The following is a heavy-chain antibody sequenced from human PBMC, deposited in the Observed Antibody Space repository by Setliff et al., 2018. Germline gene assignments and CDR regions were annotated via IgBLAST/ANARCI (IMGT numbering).Heavy chain of an antibody. CDR2: INPKSGGT. Sequence: VASVKVSCKASGYTFGDYYIHWVRQAPGQGLEWMGRINPKSGGTNYAEKFQGRVTMTRDTSINTAYMELSSLTSDDTAFYYCVRGGKFGMRFWFDQWGQGTLVTVSS. CDR1: GYTFGDYY. V-gene: IGHV1-2*06. CDR3: VRGGKFGMRFWFDQ. J-gene: IGHJ5*02. D-gene: IGHD1-26*01.